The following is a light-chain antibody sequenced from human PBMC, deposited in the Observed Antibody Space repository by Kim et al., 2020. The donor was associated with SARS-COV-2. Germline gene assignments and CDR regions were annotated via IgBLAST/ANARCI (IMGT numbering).Light chain of an antibody. CDR3: QQYKAYHYT. CDR1: QSISNS. V-gene: IGKV1-5*01. J-gene: IGKJ2*01. Sequence: DIQMTQSPSTLSASVGDRVTITCRASQSISNSLAWYQQKPGKAPNLLIYDVYSLESGVPTRFSGSGSGTEFTLTISSLQPDDFAPYHCQQYKAYHYTCGQGTKLEI. CDR2: DVY.